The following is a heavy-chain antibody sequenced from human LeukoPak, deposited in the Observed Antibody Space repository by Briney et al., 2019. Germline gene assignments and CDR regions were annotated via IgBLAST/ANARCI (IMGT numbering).Heavy chain of an antibody. Sequence: GGSLSLSCAASGSTVSSNYMSWVRQAPGKGLEWVSVIYSGGSTYYADSVKGRFTISRDNSKNTLYLQMNSLRAEDTAVYYCASQGHYDYVWKAIDYWGQGTLVTVSS. CDR1: GSTVSSNY. CDR2: IYSGGST. D-gene: IGHD3-16*01. J-gene: IGHJ4*02. CDR3: ASQGHYDYVWKAIDY. V-gene: IGHV3-66*02.